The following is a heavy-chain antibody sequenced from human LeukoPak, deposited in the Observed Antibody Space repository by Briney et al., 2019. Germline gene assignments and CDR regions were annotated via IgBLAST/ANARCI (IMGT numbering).Heavy chain of an antibody. D-gene: IGHD3-22*01. J-gene: IGHJ1*01. CDR2: INTGNGNT. CDR3: ARVPLYDASGHYYPH. CDR1: GYTFNNYG. V-gene: IGHV1-3*04. Sequence: ASVKVSCKTSGYTFNNYGMHWVCQAPRQSPEWMGWINTGNGNTKSSQKFQDRVTLTRDTSASTAYMELNSLSSEDTAVYYCARVPLYDASGHYYPHWGQGTLVTVSS.